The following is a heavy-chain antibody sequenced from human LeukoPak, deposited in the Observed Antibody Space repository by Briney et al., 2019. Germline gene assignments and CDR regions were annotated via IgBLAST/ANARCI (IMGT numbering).Heavy chain of an antibody. CDR3: ARDVVGSLDY. CDR2: IKGDESAR. J-gene: IGHJ4*01. V-gene: IGHV3-7*01. Sequence: PGGSLRLSCAASGFTFSSYWMAWVRQAPGKGLEWVANIKGDESARHQADSVKGRFTISRDNTRNSLYLQMTNLRGDDTAVYYWARDVVGSLDYWGQEPWSPSP. CDR1: GFTFSSYW. D-gene: IGHD1-26*01.